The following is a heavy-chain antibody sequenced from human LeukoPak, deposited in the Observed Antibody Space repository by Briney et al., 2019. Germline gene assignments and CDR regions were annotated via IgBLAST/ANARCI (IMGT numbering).Heavy chain of an antibody. J-gene: IGHJ6*03. Sequence: SETLSLTCTVSGGSISSYYWSWIRQPPGKGLEWIGYIYYSGSTNYNPSLKSRVTISEDTSKNQFSLKLSSVTAADTAVYYCAKTYYDILTGYGGPYYMDVWGKGTTVTVSS. CDR1: GGSISSYY. V-gene: IGHV4-59*01. CDR2: IYYSGST. CDR3: AKTYYDILTGYGGPYYMDV. D-gene: IGHD3-9*01.